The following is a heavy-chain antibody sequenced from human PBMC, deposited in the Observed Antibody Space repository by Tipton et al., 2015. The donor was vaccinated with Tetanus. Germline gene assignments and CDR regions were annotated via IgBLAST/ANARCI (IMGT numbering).Heavy chain of an antibody. CDR1: GGSISSGGYY. D-gene: IGHD2-2*01. V-gene: IGHV4-61*08. J-gene: IGHJ5*02. CDR2: IYYSGNT. CDR3: ARDLRRYQQNNWFDP. Sequence: TLSLTCTVSGGSISSGGYYWSWIRQHPGKGLEWIGYIYYSGNTKYNPSLKSRVTMSVDTSKNQFSLNLTSVTPADTAVYYCARDLRRYQQNNWFDPWGQGTLVTVSS.